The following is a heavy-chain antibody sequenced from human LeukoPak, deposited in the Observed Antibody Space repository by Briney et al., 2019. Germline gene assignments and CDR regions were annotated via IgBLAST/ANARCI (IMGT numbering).Heavy chain of an antibody. V-gene: IGHV1-69*04. J-gene: IGHJ4*02. CDR1: GGTFSSYA. CDR2: IIPILGIA. CDR3: ARDRRGITGVDY. Sequence: SVKVSCKASGGTFSSYAISWVRQAPGQGLEWMGRIIPILGIANYAQKFQGRVTITADKSTSTAYMELSSLRSEDTAVYCCARDRRGITGVDYWAKGPLVTVS. D-gene: IGHD1-20*01.